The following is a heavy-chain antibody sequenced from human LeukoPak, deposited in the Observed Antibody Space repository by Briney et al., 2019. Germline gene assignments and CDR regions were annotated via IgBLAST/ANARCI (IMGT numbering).Heavy chain of an antibody. CDR3: ARVPVGYQGYSSAWYTDY. J-gene: IGHJ4*02. Sequence: GGSLRLSCAASGFTVTNNYMSWVRQAPGKGLEYVSSIISSSSRIFYADSVRGRFTISRDNAKNSLYLQMSSLRAEDTAVYYCARVPVGYQGYSSAWYTDYWGQGTLVSVSS. CDR2: IISSSSRI. CDR1: GFTVTNNY. V-gene: IGHV3-21*01. D-gene: IGHD6-19*01.